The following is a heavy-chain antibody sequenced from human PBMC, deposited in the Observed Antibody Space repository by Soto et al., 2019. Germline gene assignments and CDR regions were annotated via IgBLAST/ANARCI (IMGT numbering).Heavy chain of an antibody. CDR1: GGPISSGGYS. Sequence: QLQLQESGSGLVKPSQTLSLTCAVSGGPISSGGYSWSWIRQPPGKGLEWIGYIYHSGSTYYHPSLKSRVTIAVDRSKNQFSLKLSSVTAADTAVYYCASTQYGGTSSGAFDIWGQGTMVTVSS. D-gene: IGHD2-15*01. V-gene: IGHV4-30-2*01. CDR2: IYHSGST. J-gene: IGHJ3*02. CDR3: ASTQYGGTSSGAFDI.